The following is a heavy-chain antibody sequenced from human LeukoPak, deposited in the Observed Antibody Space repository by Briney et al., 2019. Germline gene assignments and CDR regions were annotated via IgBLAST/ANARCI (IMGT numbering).Heavy chain of an antibody. CDR2: IIPIFGTA. V-gene: IGHV1-69*13. CDR1: GGTFSSYS. CDR3: AREGGYSSGWYATDAFDI. J-gene: IGHJ3*02. D-gene: IGHD6-19*01. Sequence: ASVKLSCKASGGTFSSYSISWVRQAPGQGLEWMGGIIPIFGTANYAQKFQGRVTITADESTNTAYMELSSLRSEDTAVYYCAREGGYSSGWYATDAFDIWGKGTMVTVSS.